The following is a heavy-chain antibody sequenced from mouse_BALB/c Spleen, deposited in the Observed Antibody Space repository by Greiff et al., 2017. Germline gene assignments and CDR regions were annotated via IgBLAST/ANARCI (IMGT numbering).Heavy chain of an antibody. Sequence: EVKLVESGGGLVKPGGSLKLSCAASGFTFSSYAMSWVRQSPEKRLEWVAEISSGGSYTYYPDTVTGRFTISRDNAKNTLYLEMSSLRSEDTAMYYCARDKEVYYGNYYAMDYWGQGTSVTVSS. D-gene: IGHD2-1*01. CDR3: ARDKEVYYGNYYAMDY. CDR1: GFTFSSYA. J-gene: IGHJ4*01. CDR2: ISSGGSYT. V-gene: IGHV5-9-4*01.